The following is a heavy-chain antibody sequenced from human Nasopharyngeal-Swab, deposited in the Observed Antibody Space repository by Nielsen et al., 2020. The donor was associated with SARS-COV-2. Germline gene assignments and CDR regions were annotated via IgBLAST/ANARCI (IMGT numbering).Heavy chain of an antibody. V-gene: IGHV3-53*01. Sequence: GEALKISCAASGFTVSSNYMSWVRQAPGKGLERVSVIYSGGSTYYADSVKGRFTISRDNSKNTLYLQMNSLRAEDTAVYYCARVAAGGFDWYSRYYGMDVWGQGTTVTVSS. CDR1: GFTVSSNY. J-gene: IGHJ6*02. D-gene: IGHD3-9*01. CDR2: IYSGGST. CDR3: ARVAAGGFDWYSRYYGMDV.